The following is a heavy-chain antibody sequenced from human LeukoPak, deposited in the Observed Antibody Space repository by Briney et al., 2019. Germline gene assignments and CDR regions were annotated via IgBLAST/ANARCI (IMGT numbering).Heavy chain of an antibody. Sequence: GASVKVSCKASGYPFTNYWLHWVRQAPGQGLEWMGWIVPDTGDTNYAQKFRGRVTMTRDTSISTAYMELSGLRSDDAAVYYCATPFTGGGPPYWGQGTLVTVSS. J-gene: IGHJ4*02. CDR3: ATPFTGGGPPY. V-gene: IGHV1-2*02. D-gene: IGHD3-16*01. CDR1: GYPFTNYW. CDR2: IVPDTGDT.